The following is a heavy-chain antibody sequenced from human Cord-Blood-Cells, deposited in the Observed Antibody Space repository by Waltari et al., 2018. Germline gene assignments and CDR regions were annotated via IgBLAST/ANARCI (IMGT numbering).Heavy chain of an antibody. CDR1: GGTFSSYA. J-gene: IGHJ4*02. D-gene: IGHD6-13*01. V-gene: IGHV1-69*10. Sequence: QVQLVQSGAEVKKPGSSVKVSCKASGGTFSSYAISWVRQAPGQGLEWRGGISPILGIAKYGQKCQGRVTITADKSTSTAYMGLSSLRSEDTAVYYCARFQSDSSSWFDYWGQGTLVTVSS. CDR3: ARFQSDSSSWFDY. CDR2: ISPILGIA.